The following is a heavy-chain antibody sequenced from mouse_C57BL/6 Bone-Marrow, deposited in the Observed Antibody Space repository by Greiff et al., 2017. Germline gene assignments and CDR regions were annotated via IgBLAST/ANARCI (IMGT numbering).Heavy chain of an antibody. CDR3: ARQRQLRPLYYFDY. CDR2: INSDGGST. V-gene: IGHV5-2*01. Sequence: EVQLMESGGGLVQPGESLKLSCESNEYEFPSHDMSWVRKTPEKRLELVAAINSDGGSTYYPDTMERRFIISRDNTKKTLYLQMSSLRSEDTALYYCARQRQLRPLYYFDYWGQGTTLTVSS. D-gene: IGHD3-2*02. J-gene: IGHJ2*01. CDR1: EYEFPSHD.